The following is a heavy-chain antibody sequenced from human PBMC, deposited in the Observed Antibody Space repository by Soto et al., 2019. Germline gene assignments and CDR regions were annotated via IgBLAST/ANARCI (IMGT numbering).Heavy chain of an antibody. Sequence: XETLSLTCAVAGGSITSANWWTWVRQPPVGGLEWIGEISHSGITNYKASLKSRVTMSVDKTKNDVSLKLTSVTAADTAVYYCARVLRGWFDHWGQGTPVTVSS. V-gene: IGHV4-4*02. CDR2: ISHSGIT. J-gene: IGHJ5*02. CDR3: ARVLRGWFDH. CDR1: GGSITSANW.